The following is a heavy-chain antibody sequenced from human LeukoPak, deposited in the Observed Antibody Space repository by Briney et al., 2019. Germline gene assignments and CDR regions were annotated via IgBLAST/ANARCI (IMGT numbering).Heavy chain of an antibody. CDR2: IYTSGST. Sequence: SETLSLTCTVSGGSISSGSYYWSWIRQPAGNGLEWIGRIYTSGSTNYNPSLKSRVTISVDTSKNQFSLKLSSVTAPDTAVYYCARIESYPLYYYYYMDVWGKGTMVTVSS. CDR3: ARIESYPLYYYYYMDV. J-gene: IGHJ6*03. V-gene: IGHV4-61*02. CDR1: GGSISSGSYY.